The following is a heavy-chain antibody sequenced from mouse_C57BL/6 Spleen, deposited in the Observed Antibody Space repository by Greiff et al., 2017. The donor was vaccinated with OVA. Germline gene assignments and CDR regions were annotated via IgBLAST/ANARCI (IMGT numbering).Heavy chain of an antibody. V-gene: IGHV5-16*01. J-gene: IGHJ2*01. CDR3: ARVPHYYGSSYFDY. D-gene: IGHD1-1*01. Sequence: EVQRVESEGGLVQPGSSMKLSCTASGFTFSDYYMAWVRQVPEKGLEWVANINYDGSSTYYLDSLKSRFIISRDNAKNILYLQMSSLKSEDTATYYCARVPHYYGSSYFDYWGQGTTLTVSS. CDR1: GFTFSDYY. CDR2: INYDGSST.